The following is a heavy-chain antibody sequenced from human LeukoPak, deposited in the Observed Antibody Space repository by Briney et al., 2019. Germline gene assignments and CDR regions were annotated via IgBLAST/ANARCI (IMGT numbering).Heavy chain of an antibody. Sequence: PSETLSLTCTVSGASISSYYWSWIRQPPGKGLEWIASRHYRGTTNYNPSLESRVTISVDTSRKQFSLKLSSVTAADTAVYYCAREGYSSGWYLAFDIWGQGTMVTVSS. V-gene: IGHV4-59*01. D-gene: IGHD6-19*01. J-gene: IGHJ3*02. CDR1: GASISSYY. CDR2: RHYRGTT. CDR3: AREGYSSGWYLAFDI.